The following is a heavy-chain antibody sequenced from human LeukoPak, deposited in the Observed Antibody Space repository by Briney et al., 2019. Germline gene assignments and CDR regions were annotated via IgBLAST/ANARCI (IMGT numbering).Heavy chain of an antibody. J-gene: IGHJ3*02. V-gene: IGHV4-38-2*02. Sequence: SETLSLTCTVSGYSISSGYYWGWIRQPPGKGLEWIGSIYHSGSTYYNPSLKSRVTISVDTSKNQFSLKLSSVTAADTAVYYCARGRTRHYYGSGSYLGAFDIRGQGTMVTVSS. D-gene: IGHD3-10*01. CDR3: ARGRTRHYYGSGSYLGAFDI. CDR2: IYHSGST. CDR1: GYSISSGYY.